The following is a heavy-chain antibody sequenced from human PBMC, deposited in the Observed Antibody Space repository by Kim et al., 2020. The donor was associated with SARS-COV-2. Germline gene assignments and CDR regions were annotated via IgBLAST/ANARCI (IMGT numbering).Heavy chain of an antibody. CDR1: EYSFICYY. Sequence: ASVKVSCKASEYSFICYYIHWVRQAPGQGLEWMGWINPKSGGATYALKFQGRVTMTRDTSVSTAYMDLTSLTSDDTAVYYCARDQGVDWNYGYNYHYYG. CDR3: ARDQGVDWNYGYNYHYYG. V-gene: IGHV1-2*02. D-gene: IGHD1-7*01. CDR2: INPKSGGA. J-gene: IGHJ6*01.